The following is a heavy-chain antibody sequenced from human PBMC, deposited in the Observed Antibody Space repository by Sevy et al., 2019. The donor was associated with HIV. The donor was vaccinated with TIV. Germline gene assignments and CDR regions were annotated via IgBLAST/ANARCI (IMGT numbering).Heavy chain of an antibody. Sequence: GGSLRLSCAASGFTFNYYSMTWVRQAPGKGLEWVSSISSGSSYINYADSVKGRFTISRDNAKNSLYLQMNSLRAEDTAVYYCARDKDYHDIGGYLHWGQGTLVTVSS. V-gene: IGHV3-21*01. CDR1: GFTFNYYS. CDR3: ARDKDYHDIGGYLH. CDR2: ISSGSSYI. D-gene: IGHD3-22*01. J-gene: IGHJ4*02.